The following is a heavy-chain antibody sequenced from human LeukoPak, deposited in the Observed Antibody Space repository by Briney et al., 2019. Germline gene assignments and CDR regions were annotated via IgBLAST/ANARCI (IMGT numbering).Heavy chain of an antibody. V-gene: IGHV6-1*01. CDR2: TYYRSKWYN. CDR3: ARRKAATFGMDV. CDR1: GDSVSSNSAT. Sequence: QTLSLTCAISGDSVSSNSATWNWIRQSPSRGLEWLGRTYYRSKWYNDYAVSMNSRITINPDTSKNQFSLQLNSVTPEDTAVYYCARRKAATFGMDVWGQGTAVPASS. J-gene: IGHJ6*02. D-gene: IGHD6-13*01.